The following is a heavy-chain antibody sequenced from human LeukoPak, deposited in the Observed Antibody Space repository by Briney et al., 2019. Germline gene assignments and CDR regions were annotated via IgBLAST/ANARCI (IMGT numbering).Heavy chain of an antibody. Sequence: QSGGSLRLSCAASGFTFSTYSMNWVRQAPGKGLEWVAVISYDGSNKYYADSVKGRFTISRDNSKNTLYLQMNSLRAEDTAVYYCAKVPLMIVVVITGSNLENFDYWGQGTLVTVSS. CDR1: GFTFSTYS. D-gene: IGHD3-22*01. CDR2: ISYDGSNK. J-gene: IGHJ4*02. CDR3: AKVPLMIVVVITGSNLENFDY. V-gene: IGHV3-30*18.